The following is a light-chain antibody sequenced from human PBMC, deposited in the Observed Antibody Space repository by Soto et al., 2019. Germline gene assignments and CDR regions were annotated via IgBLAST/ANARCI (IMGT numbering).Light chain of an antibody. J-gene: IGKJ2*01. CDR1: QSVRSN. CDR2: EAS. V-gene: IGKV3-15*01. Sequence: EIVMTQSPATLSVSPGERATLSCRASQSVRSNFAWYQQKPGQAPRLLIYEASTRATGVPARFSGSGSGTEFTLTISSPQSEDFAIYYCRQYNHWPSFGQGTKVDIK. CDR3: RQYNHWPS.